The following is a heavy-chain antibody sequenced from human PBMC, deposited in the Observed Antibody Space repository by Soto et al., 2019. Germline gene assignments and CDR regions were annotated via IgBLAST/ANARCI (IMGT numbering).Heavy chain of an antibody. V-gene: IGHV3-53*02. Sequence: EVQVVEIGGSLIQPGGSLRLSCEVSGFTVSNEYVNWVRQAPGKGLEWVSVIYSGGSTYYADSVKGRFTISRDNSKNTVHFQMNSLTADDTAVYYCARGRWYGMDVWDQGTTVIVSS. CDR3: ARGRWYGMDV. J-gene: IGHJ6*02. CDR1: GFTVSNEY. D-gene: IGHD2-15*01. CDR2: IYSGGST.